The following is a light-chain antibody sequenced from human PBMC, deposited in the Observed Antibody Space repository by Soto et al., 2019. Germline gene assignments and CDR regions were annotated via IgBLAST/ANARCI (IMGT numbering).Light chain of an antibody. V-gene: IGKV1-5*03. CDR2: KAS. CDR1: QTISTL. Sequence: DIQMTQSPSTLSASVGDRVTITCRASQTISTLFAWYQQRPGKAPNLLIYKASSLESGVPSRFSGSGSGTEFTLTISSLQPDDFATYFCQQYSTYPWTFGQGTKVEVK. CDR3: QQYSTYPWT. J-gene: IGKJ1*01.